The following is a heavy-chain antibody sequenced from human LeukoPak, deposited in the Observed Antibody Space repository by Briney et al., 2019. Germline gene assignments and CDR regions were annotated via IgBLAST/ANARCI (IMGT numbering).Heavy chain of an antibody. CDR3: ATSITMVRGVIISGDWFDP. CDR2: ISPYNGNT. J-gene: IGHJ5*02. Sequence: ASVKVSCKASGYTFTDYYVHWVRLAPGQGLEWMGSISPYNGNTNYAQKLQGRVTMTTDTSTSTAYMDLRSLRSDDTALYYCATSITMVRGVIISGDWFDPWGQGTLVTVSS. D-gene: IGHD3-10*01. V-gene: IGHV1-18*04. CDR1: GYTFTDYY.